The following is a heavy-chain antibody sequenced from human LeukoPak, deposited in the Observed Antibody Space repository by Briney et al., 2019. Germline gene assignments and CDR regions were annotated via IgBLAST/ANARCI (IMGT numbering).Heavy chain of an antibody. Sequence: PGRSLRLSCAASGFTFSSYAMHWVRQAPGKGLEWVAVISYDGSNKYYADSVKGRFTISRDNSKNTLYLQMNSLRAEDTAVYYCARAGYSSTERHFDYWGQGTLVTVSS. J-gene: IGHJ4*02. CDR1: GFTFSSYA. V-gene: IGHV3-30*04. D-gene: IGHD6-13*01. CDR2: ISYDGSNK. CDR3: ARAGYSSTERHFDY.